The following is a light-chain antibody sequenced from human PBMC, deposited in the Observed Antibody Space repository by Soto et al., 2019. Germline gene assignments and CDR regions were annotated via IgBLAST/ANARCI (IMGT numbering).Light chain of an antibody. CDR1: QSVTSNY. CDR3: QQYHSSPFT. CDR2: GTS. V-gene: IGKV3-20*01. J-gene: IGKJ3*01. Sequence: EIVLTQSPGTLSLFPGERATLSCRASQSVTSNYLAWYQQKPGQAPRLLIYGTSNGATGIPDRFSGSGSGTDFTLTISRLEPEDFAVYYCQQYHSSPFTFGPGTKVDIK.